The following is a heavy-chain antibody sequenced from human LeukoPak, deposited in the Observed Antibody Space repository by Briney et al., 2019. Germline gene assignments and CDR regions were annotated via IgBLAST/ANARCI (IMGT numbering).Heavy chain of an antibody. Sequence: SETLSLTCTVSGGSISSYYWSWIRQPAGKGLEWIGSIYYSGSTYYNPSLKSRVTISVDTSKNQFSLKLSSVTAADTAVYYCAREEYYYDSSGYYSEYFQHWGQGTLVTVSS. CDR3: AREEYYYDSSGYYSEYFQH. J-gene: IGHJ1*01. V-gene: IGHV4-59*05. CDR2: IYYSGST. CDR1: GGSISSYY. D-gene: IGHD3-22*01.